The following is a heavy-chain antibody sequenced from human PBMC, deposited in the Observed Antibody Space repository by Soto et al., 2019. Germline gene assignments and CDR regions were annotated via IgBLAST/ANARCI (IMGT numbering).Heavy chain of an antibody. CDR3: CFWAFDY. D-gene: IGHD7-27*01. CDR1: GFTFSSYG. J-gene: IGHJ4*02. Sequence: PGGSLRLSCAASGFTFSSYGMHWVRQAPGKGLEWVAVISYDGSNKYYADSVKGRFTISRDNSKNTLYLQMNSLRAEDTAVYYCCFWAFDYWGQGTLVTVSS. V-gene: IGHV3-30*03. CDR2: ISYDGSNK.